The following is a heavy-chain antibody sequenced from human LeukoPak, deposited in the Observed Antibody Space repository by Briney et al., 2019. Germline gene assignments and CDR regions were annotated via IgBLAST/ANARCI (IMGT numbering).Heavy chain of an antibody. V-gene: IGHV1-2*02. Sequence: GASVKVSCKASEYTFTGYYTHWVRQAPGQGLEWMGWIGPNTGDSNYVQKFQGRVTMTRDTSISTAYMELSRLRSDDTAFYYCARIRYCGGISCYYIDYWGQGTLVTVSS. D-gene: IGHD2-2*01. CDR2: IGPNTGDS. CDR1: EYTFTGYY. J-gene: IGHJ4*02. CDR3: ARIRYCGGISCYYIDY.